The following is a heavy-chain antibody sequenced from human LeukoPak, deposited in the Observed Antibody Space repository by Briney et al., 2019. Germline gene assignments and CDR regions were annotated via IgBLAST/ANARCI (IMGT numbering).Heavy chain of an antibody. Sequence: GRSLRLSCAASGFTFSSYAMHWVRQAPGKGLEWVAVISYDGSNKYYADSVKGRFTISRDNSKNTLYLQMNSLRAEDTAVYYCARDSIAAELGFEYWGQGTLVTVSS. CDR2: ISYDGSNK. J-gene: IGHJ4*02. CDR3: ARDSIAAELGFEY. CDR1: GFTFSSYA. D-gene: IGHD6-25*01. V-gene: IGHV3-30*01.